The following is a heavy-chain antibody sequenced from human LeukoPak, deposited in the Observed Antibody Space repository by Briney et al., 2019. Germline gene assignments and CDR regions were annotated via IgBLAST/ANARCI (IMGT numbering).Heavy chain of an antibody. CDR3: ARERDYYGSGSYYAYYFDY. V-gene: IGHV3-30*04. CDR1: GFTFSSYA. D-gene: IGHD3-10*01. J-gene: IGHJ4*02. Sequence: GGSLRLSCAASGFTFSSYAMHWVRQAPGKGLEWVAVISYDGSNKYYADSVKGRFTISRDNSKNTLYLQMNSLRAEDTAVYYCARERDYYGSGSYYAYYFDYWGQGTLVTVSS. CDR2: ISYDGSNK.